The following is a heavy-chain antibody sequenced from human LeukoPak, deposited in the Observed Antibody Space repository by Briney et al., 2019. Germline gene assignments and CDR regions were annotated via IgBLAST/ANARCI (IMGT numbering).Heavy chain of an antibody. Sequence: GGSLRLSCAASGFTFNSYGMHWVRQAPGKGLEWVAFIRYDGSNKYYADSVKGRFTISRDNSKNTLYLQMNSLRAGDTAVYYCAKDSRDYGYYFDYWGQGTLVTVSS. D-gene: IGHD4-17*01. J-gene: IGHJ4*02. CDR1: GFTFNSYG. V-gene: IGHV3-30*02. CDR3: AKDSRDYGYYFDY. CDR2: IRYDGSNK.